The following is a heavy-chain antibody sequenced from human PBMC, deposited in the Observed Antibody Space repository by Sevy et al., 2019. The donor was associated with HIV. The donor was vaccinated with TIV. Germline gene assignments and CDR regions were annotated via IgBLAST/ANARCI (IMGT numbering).Heavy chain of an antibody. J-gene: IGHJ6*02. Sequence: ASVKVSCKASGYTFTGYYMQWVRQAPGQGLEWMGWINPYSGGTNYAQKFQGRVTMTRDTSISTAYMELSRLRSDDTAVYYCARDNDYCTSTTCLLYGMDVGGQGTRFTVSS. D-gene: IGHD2-2*01. V-gene: IGHV1-2*02. CDR2: INPYSGGT. CDR1: GYTFTGYY. CDR3: ARDNDYCTSTTCLLYGMDV.